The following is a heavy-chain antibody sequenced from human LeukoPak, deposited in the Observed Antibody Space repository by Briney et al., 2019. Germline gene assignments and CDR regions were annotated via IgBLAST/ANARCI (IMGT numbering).Heavy chain of an antibody. CDR2: ISAYNGNT. J-gene: IGHJ4*02. CDR3: ARDRSDIVVVPAAADY. Sequence: ASVKVSCKASGYTFTSYGISWVRHAPGQGLEWMGWISAYNGNTNYAQKLQGRVTMTTDTSTSTAYMELRSLRSDDTAVYYCARDRSDIVVVPAAADYWGQGTLVTVSS. CDR1: GYTFTSYG. V-gene: IGHV1-18*01. D-gene: IGHD2-2*01.